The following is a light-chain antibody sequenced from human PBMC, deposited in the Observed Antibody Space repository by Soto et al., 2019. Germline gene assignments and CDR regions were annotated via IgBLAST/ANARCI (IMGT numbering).Light chain of an antibody. CDR1: QSVSSW. J-gene: IGKJ1*01. Sequence: DIPMTQSPSTLSASVGDRVTITCRASQSVSSWLAWYQQKPGKAPKLLIYKASTLDSGVPSRFSGSGSGTEFTLTISSLQPDDFATYYCQQYGDFTTFGQGTKVEIK. CDR3: QQYGDFTT. V-gene: IGKV1-5*03. CDR2: KAS.